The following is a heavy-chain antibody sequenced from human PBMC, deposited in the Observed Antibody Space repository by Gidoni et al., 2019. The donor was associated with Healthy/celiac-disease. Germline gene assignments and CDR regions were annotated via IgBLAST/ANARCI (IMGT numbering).Heavy chain of an antibody. CDR2: IYYSGST. CDR1: GGSISSSSYY. J-gene: IGHJ3*02. CDR3: AGARDPSGSYSPDAFDI. Sequence: QLQLQESGPGLVKPSATLSLTCTVSGGSISSSSYYWGWIRQPPGKGLEWIGSIYYSGSTYYNPSLKSRVTISVDTSKNQFSLKLSSVTAADTAVYYCAGARDPSGSYSPDAFDIWGQGTMVTVSS. D-gene: IGHD1-26*01. V-gene: IGHV4-39*01.